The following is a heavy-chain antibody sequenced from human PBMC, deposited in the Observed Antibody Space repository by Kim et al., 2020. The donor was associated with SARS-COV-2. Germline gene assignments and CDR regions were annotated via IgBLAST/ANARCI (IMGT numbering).Heavy chain of an antibody. D-gene: IGHD3-9*01. Sequence: SETLSLTCTVSGGSISSYYWSWIRQPPGKGLEWIGYIYYSGSTNYNPSLKSRVTISVDTSKNQFSLKLSSVTAADTAVYYCARYVLRYFDRHRVAYFDYWGQGTLVTVSS. CDR1: GGSISSYY. J-gene: IGHJ4*02. CDR3: ARYVLRYFDRHRVAYFDY. CDR2: IYYSGST. V-gene: IGHV4-59*08.